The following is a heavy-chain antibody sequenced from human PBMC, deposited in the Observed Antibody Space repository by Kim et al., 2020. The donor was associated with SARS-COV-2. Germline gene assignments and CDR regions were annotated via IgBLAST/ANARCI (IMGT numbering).Heavy chain of an antibody. J-gene: IGHJ4*02. V-gene: IGHV3-23*01. D-gene: IGHD1-26*01. CDR1: GFTFSSYA. CDR3: AKEISYSGSYEGLWDY. CDR2: ISGSGGST. Sequence: GGSLRLSCAASGFTFSSYAMSWVRQAPGKGLEWVSAISGSGGSTYYADSVKGRFTISRDNSKNTLYLQMNSLRAEDTAVYYCAKEISYSGSYEGLWDYWGQGTLVTVSS.